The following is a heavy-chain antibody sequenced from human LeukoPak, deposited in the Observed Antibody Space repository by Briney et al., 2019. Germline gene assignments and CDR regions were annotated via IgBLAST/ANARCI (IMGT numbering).Heavy chain of an antibody. CDR1: GYSISSGYY. CDR2: IYHSGST. Sequence: PSETLSLTCTVSGYSISSGYYWGWIRQPPGKGLEWIGSIYHSGSTYYNPAVKGRVTTSVDTSKNQFSLKLNSVTAADTAVYYCARDVPYWYFDLWGRGTLVTVSS. CDR3: ARDVPYWYFDL. J-gene: IGHJ2*01. V-gene: IGHV4-38-2*02. D-gene: IGHD2-2*01.